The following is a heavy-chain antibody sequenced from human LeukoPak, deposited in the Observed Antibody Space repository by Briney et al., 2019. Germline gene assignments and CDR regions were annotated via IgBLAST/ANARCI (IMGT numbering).Heavy chain of an antibody. V-gene: IGHV1-24*01. Sequence: ASVKVSCKVSGYTLTELSMHWVRQAPGKGPEWMGGFDPEDGETIYAQKFQGRVTMTEDTSTDTAYMELSSLRSEDTAVYYCATGRYSSGWPYEGAFDIWGQGTMVTVSS. CDR2: FDPEDGET. D-gene: IGHD6-19*01. CDR1: GYTLTELS. J-gene: IGHJ3*02. CDR3: ATGRYSSGWPYEGAFDI.